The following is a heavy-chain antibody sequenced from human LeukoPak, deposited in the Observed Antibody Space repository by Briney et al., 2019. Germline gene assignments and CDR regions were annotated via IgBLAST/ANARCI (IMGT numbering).Heavy chain of an antibody. D-gene: IGHD6-13*01. CDR3: ARVIAAAGTVYFDY. J-gene: IGHJ4*02. Sequence: SVKVSCKASGGTFSSYAISWVRQAPGQGLEWMGGIIPIFGTANYAQKFQGRVTITTDESTSTAYMELSSLRSEDTAVYYCARVIAAAGTVYFDYWGQGTLVTVSS. V-gene: IGHV1-69*05. CDR2: IIPIFGTA. CDR1: GGTFSSYA.